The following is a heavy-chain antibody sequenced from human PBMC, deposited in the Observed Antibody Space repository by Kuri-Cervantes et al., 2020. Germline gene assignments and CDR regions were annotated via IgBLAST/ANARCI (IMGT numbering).Heavy chain of an antibody. CDR2: ISSAGGST. CDR1: GFTFSSYA. V-gene: IGHV3-64*02. Sequence: GGSLRLSCAASGFTFSSYAMHWVRQAPGKGLEYVSAISSAGGSTYCADSVKGRFTISRDNSKNTLYLQMGSLRAEDMAVYYCAREGVAASFDYWGQGTLVTVSS. J-gene: IGHJ4*02. CDR3: AREGVAASFDY. D-gene: IGHD6-19*01.